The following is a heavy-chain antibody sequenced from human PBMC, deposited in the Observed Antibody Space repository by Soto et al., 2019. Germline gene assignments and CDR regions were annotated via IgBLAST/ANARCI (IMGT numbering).Heavy chain of an antibody. CDR3: ARKSRYDFWSGYYTGIGAFDI. V-gene: IGHV1-3*01. J-gene: IGHJ3*02. Sequence: ASVKVSCKTSGYTFTIYAMGWLRQAPGQRLEWMGWINAGNGNTKYSQKFQGRVTITRDTSASTAYMELSSLRSEDTAVYYCARKSRYDFWSGYYTGIGAFDIWGQGTMVTVSS. CDR2: INAGNGNT. D-gene: IGHD3-3*01. CDR1: GYTFTIYA.